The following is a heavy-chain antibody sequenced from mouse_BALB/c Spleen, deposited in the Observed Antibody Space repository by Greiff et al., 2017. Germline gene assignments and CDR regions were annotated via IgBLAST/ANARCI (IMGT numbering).Heavy chain of an antibody. J-gene: IGHJ3*01. Sequence: VQVVESAAELARPGASVKMSCKASGYTFTSYTMHWVKQRPGQGLEWIGYINPSSGYTEYNQKFKDKTTLTADKSSSTAYMQLSSLTSEDSAVYYCASLTARAAWFAYWGQGTLVTVSA. D-gene: IGHD3-1*01. V-gene: IGHV1-4*02. CDR2: INPSSGYT. CDR3: ASLTARAAWFAY. CDR1: GYTFTSYT.